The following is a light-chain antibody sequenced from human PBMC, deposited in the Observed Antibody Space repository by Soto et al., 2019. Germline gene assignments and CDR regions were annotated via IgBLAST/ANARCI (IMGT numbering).Light chain of an antibody. CDR3: HQRQSWPRT. Sequence: EIVMTQSPATLSVSPGERATLSCRASQSLSSDLAWYQQKVGQAPRLLIYGASIRAAGIPARFSASGSGTDFTLTISDVQPEDFALYYCHQRQSWPRTFGQGTKVDIK. V-gene: IGKV3D-15*03. CDR2: GAS. CDR1: QSLSSD. J-gene: IGKJ1*01.